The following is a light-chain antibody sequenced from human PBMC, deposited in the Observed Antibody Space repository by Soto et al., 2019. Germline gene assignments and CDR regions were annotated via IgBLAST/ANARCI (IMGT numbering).Light chain of an antibody. CDR3: QQSYSTFFT. V-gene: IGKV1-39*01. J-gene: IGKJ3*01. CDR1: QSISSY. CDR2: AAS. Sequence: DIQMTQSPSSLSASVGDRVTITCRASQSISSYLNWYQQKPGKAPKLLIYAASSLQSGVPSRFSGSGSGTDFTLTINSLQPEDFATYYCQQSYSTFFTFGPGTKVDIK.